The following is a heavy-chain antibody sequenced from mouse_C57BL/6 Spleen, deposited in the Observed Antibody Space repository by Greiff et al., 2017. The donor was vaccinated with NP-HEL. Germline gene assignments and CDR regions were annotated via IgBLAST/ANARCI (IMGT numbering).Heavy chain of an antibody. J-gene: IGHJ2*01. CDR2: IDPSDSYT. CDR3: ARLDSSGLDY. CDR1: GYTFTSYW. Sequence: QVQLQQSGAELVMPGASVKLSCKASGYTFTSYWMHWVKQRPGQGLEWIGEIDPSDSYTNYNQKFKGKSTLTVDKSSSTAYMQLSSLTSEDSAVYYCARLDSSGLDYWGQGTTLTVSS. V-gene: IGHV1-69*01. D-gene: IGHD3-2*02.